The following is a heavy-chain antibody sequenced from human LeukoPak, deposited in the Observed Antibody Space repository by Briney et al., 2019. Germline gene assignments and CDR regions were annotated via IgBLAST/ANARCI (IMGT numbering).Heavy chain of an antibody. CDR2: IIPIFGIA. V-gene: IGHV1-69*04. CDR1: GGTFSSYA. J-gene: IGHJ4*02. Sequence: SVKVSCKASGGTFSSYAISWVRQAPGQGREWMGRIIPIFGIANYAQKFQGRVTITADKSTSTAYMELSRLRSEDTAVYYCAREGEYGDYVFDYWGQGTLVTVSS. CDR3: AREGEYGDYVFDY. D-gene: IGHD4-17*01.